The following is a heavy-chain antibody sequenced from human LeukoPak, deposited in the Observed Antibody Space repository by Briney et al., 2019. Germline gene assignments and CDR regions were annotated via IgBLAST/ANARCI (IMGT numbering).Heavy chain of an antibody. CDR2: IWNDGSKK. V-gene: IGHV3-33*08. J-gene: IGHJ4*02. CDR1: GFSFSTFG. Sequence: GGSLRLSCAASGFSFSTFGMHWARRAPGKGLEWVAVIWNDGSKKFYAESVKGRFAISRDNSQNTLYLQMNRLRAEDTAVYYCGRDSLGGDYWGQGTLVTVSS. D-gene: IGHD3-16*01. CDR3: GRDSLGGDY.